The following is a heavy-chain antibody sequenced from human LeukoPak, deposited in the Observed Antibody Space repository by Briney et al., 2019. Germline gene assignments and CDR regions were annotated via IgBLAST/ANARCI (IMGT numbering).Heavy chain of an antibody. J-gene: IGHJ6*03. CDR2: TTATT. V-gene: IGHV4-61*02. CDR3: ARDSLLPSSMGYYYMDV. D-gene: IGHD2-2*01. Sequence: TTATTNHNPSLKTLVTISVDTSKTHFSLKLTSVTAADTALYYCARDSLLPSSMGYYYMDVWGKGTTVTVSS.